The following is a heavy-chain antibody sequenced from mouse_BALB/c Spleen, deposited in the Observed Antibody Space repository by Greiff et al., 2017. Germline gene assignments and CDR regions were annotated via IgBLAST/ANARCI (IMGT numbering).Heavy chain of an antibody. CDR1: GFSLTSYG. J-gene: IGHJ4*01. Sequence: VKLVESGPGLVAPSQSLSITCTVSGFSLTSYGVHWVRQPPGKGLEWLGVIWAGGSTNYNSALMSRLSISKDNSKSQVFLKMNSLQTDDTAMYYCARELRRGAMDYWGQGTSVTVSS. CDR3: ARELRRGAMDY. CDR2: IWAGGST. D-gene: IGHD1-1*01. V-gene: IGHV2-9*02.